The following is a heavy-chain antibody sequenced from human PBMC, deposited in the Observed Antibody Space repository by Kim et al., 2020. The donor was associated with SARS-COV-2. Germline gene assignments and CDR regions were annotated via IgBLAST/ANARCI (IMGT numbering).Heavy chain of an antibody. V-gene: IGHV1-69*01. J-gene: IGHJ4*02. Sequence: IFGTANYARRFQGGVTITADESTSTAYMGLSSLGSEDTAVYYCARDGTDYWGQGTLVTVSS. D-gene: IGHD1-1*01. CDR2: IFGTA. CDR3: ARDGTDY.